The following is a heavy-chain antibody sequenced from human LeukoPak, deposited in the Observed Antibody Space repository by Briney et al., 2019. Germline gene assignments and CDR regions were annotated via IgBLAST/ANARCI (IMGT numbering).Heavy chain of an antibody. J-gene: IGHJ6*03. D-gene: IGHD1-26*01. CDR1: GFTFSDHY. Sequence: GGSLRLSCAASGFTFSDHYMTWIRQGPGKGLEWVSYISHTGTTIYYADSVKGRFTLSRDNARNSLYLQMNSLRAEDTAVYYCAREGHSGSYWNYYYYYYMDVWGKGTTVTVSS. V-gene: IGHV3-11*04. CDR3: AREGHSGSYWNYYYYYYMDV. CDR2: ISHTGTTI.